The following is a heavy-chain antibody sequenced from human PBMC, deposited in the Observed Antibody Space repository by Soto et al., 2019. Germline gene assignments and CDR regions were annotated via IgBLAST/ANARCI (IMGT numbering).Heavy chain of an antibody. D-gene: IGHD2-2*02. CDR3: AKHRSPVNILAL. Sequence: QVQLQESGPGLLKPSETLSLTCSVSGGSISPYYWSWIRQPPGKGLEWIGFIYSFGSTNYNASLQRRASSSEDTPKTQCPQKLTSVTAADPAVYYCAKHRSPVNILALGGQGTLVPVPS. CDR2: IYSFGST. V-gene: IGHV4-59*08. CDR1: GGSISPYY. J-gene: IGHJ4*02.